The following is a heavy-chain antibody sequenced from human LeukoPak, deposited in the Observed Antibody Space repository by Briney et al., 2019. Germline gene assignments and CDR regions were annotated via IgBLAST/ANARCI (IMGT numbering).Heavy chain of an antibody. V-gene: IGHV3-33*01. CDR1: GFTFSSYG. CDR3: ARDTTVVVVPAAIETGFDP. Sequence: PGGSLRLSCAASGFTFSSYGMHWVRQAPGKGLEWVAVIWYDGSNKYYADSVKGRFTISRDNSKNTLYLQMNSLRAEDTAVYYCARDTTVVVVPAAIETGFDPWGQGTLVTVSS. CDR2: IWYDGSNK. D-gene: IGHD2-2*01. J-gene: IGHJ5*02.